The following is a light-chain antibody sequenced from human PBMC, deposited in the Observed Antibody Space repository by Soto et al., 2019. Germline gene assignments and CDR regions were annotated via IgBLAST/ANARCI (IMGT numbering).Light chain of an antibody. CDR2: DAS. V-gene: IGKV1-5*01. CDR1: LSVGSW. Sequence: DIQMTQSPSTLSASVGDRVSITCRAGLSVGSWLAWYQQKPGKAPKLLVYDASTLQSGVASRFSGSGSGTEFTLIISGLQPDDSATYYCQQYTNTNNPWMFGQGTKVDIK. CDR3: QQYTNTNNPWM. J-gene: IGKJ1*01.